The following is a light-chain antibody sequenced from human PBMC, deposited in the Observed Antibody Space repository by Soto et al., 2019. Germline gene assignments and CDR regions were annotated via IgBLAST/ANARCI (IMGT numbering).Light chain of an antibody. Sequence: ESQMTPVPPPLFAPVRDKGTKKYRPRQSCSSYLNWYQQKPGKAPKLLIYAASSLQSGVPSRFSGSGSGTDFTLTISSLQPEDFATYYCQQSYSTTWTFGQGTKVDIK. V-gene: IGKV1-39*01. CDR3: QQSYSTTWT. CDR1: QSCSSY. J-gene: IGKJ1*01. CDR2: AAS.